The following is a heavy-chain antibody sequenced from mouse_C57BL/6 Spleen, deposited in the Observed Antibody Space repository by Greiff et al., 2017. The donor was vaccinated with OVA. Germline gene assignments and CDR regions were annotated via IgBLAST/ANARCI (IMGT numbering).Heavy chain of an antibody. J-gene: IGHJ2*01. Sequence: QVQLQQPGAELVKPGASVKLSCKASGYTFTSYWMQWVKQRPGQGLEWIGEIDPSDSYTNYNQKFKGKATLTVDTSSSTAYMQLSSLTSEDSAVYYCARYGSSYFDYGGQGTTLTVSS. CDR1: GYTFTSYW. CDR2: IDPSDSYT. D-gene: IGHD1-1*01. CDR3: ARYGSSYFDY. V-gene: IGHV1-50*01.